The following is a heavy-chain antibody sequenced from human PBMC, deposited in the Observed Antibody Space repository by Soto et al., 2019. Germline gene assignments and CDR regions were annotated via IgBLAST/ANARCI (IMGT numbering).Heavy chain of an antibody. D-gene: IGHD3-10*01. Sequence: EVKLVESGGGLVQPGGSLRLSCAAFGFTYNSYDMHWVRQIPGKGLEWVSSMGGAGAREYAASVKGRFIISRDNAKNSLYLQMDSLRAGDTAVYYCTRAAFGDGMDLWGQGTPVTVSS. V-gene: IGHV3-13*01. CDR3: TRAAFGDGMDL. CDR2: MGGAGAR. CDR1: GFTYNSYD. J-gene: IGHJ6*02.